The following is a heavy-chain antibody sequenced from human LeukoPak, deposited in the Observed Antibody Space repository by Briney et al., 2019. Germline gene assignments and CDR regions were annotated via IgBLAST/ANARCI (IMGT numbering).Heavy chain of an antibody. CDR1: GDSSSSSIYC. J-gene: IGHJ4*02. CDR3: ARVRRQFTNERGYTPGYYFDY. V-gene: IGHV4-39*07. D-gene: IGHD3-22*01. CDR2: IDYSGST. Sequence: PSETLSLTCAVSGDSSSSSIYCWGWIRLPPGKGLEWIGSIDYSGSTYYNPSLKSRATISIDTSKNQFSLKLSSVTAADTAVYYCARVRRQFTNERGYTPGYYFDYWGQGTLVTVSS.